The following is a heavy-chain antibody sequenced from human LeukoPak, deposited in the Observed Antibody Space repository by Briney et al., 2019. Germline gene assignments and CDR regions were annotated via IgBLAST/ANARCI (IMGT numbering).Heavy chain of an antibody. D-gene: IGHD1-14*01. J-gene: IGHJ6*02. CDR2: ILYDGSNK. Sequence: PSGGSLRLSCAASGFTLSSYGMHWVRQAPGKGLEWVAVILYDGSNKYYVDSVKGRFTISRDNTKNTLYLQMNSLRAEDTAVYYCAKDKPIYYYYYGMDVWGQGTTVTVSS. CDR1: GFTLSSYG. CDR3: AKDKPIYYYYYGMDV. V-gene: IGHV3-30*18.